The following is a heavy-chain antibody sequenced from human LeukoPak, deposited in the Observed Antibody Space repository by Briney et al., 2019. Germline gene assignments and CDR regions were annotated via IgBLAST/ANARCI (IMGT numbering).Heavy chain of an antibody. J-gene: IGHJ4*02. CDR1: GDSIGRINYY. CDR3: ARVAGSGYCEY. D-gene: IGHD6-19*01. Sequence: PSETLSLTCTISGDSIGRINYYWGWIRQPPGKGLEWIGSIYHSGSTYYNPSLKSRVTISVDTSKNQFSLKLSSVTAADTAVYYCARVAGSGYCEYWGQGTLVTVSS. CDR2: IYHSGST. V-gene: IGHV4-39*07.